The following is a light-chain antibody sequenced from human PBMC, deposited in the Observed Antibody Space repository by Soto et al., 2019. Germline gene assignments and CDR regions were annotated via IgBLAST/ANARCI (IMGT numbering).Light chain of an antibody. V-gene: IGKV3-11*01. CDR1: QSVSLY. CDR2: DSY. CDR3: QHRSNWPPIT. Sequence: EIVLTQSPATLSLSPGERATLSCRASQSVSLYLAWYQQKPGQDPRLLIYDSYNRAAGIPDRFSARGSGTDFTLFISNLEPEDSAVYYCQHRSNWPPITVGRGTRLGIK. J-gene: IGKJ5*01.